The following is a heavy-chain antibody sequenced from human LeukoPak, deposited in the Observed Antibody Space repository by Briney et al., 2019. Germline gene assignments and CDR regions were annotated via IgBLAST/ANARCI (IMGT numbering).Heavy chain of an antibody. CDR3: ARGSGTGNFDY. CDR2: MNPNSGNT. J-gene: IGHJ4*02. CDR1: GGSFNAYA. V-gene: IGHV1-8*03. Sequence: ASVKVSCKASGGSFNAYAINWVRQATGQGLEWMGWMNPNSGNTGYAQKFQGRVTITRNTSISTAYMELSSLRSEDTAVYYCARGSGTGNFDYWGQGTLVTVSS. D-gene: IGHD1-1*01.